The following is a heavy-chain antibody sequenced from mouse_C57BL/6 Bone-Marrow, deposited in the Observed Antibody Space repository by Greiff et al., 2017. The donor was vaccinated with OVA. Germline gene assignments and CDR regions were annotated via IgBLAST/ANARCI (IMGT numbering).Heavy chain of an antibody. CDR1: GFTFSSYA. Sequence: EVMLMESGGGLVKPGGSLKLSCAASGFTFSSYAMSWVRQTPEKRLEWVATISDGGSYTYYPDNVKGRFTISRDNAKNNLYLQMSHLKSEDTAMYYCARDRGLWYWGQGTSVTVSS. D-gene: IGHD1-1*02. CDR2: ISDGGSYT. J-gene: IGHJ4*01. V-gene: IGHV5-4*01. CDR3: ARDRGLWY.